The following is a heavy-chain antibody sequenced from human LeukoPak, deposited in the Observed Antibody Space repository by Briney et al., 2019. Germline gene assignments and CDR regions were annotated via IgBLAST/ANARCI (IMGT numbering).Heavy chain of an antibody. CDR3: ARRYPSRDFWSGGLQ. CDR2: INPNSGGT. V-gene: IGHV1-2*02. Sequence: ASVKVSFKASGYTFTGCYMHWVRQATGQGLEWMGWINPNSGGTNYAQKFQGRVTMTRDTFISTAYMELSRLRSDDTAVYYCARRYPSRDFWSGGLQWGQGTLATVSS. D-gene: IGHD3-3*01. J-gene: IGHJ4*02. CDR1: GYTFTGCY.